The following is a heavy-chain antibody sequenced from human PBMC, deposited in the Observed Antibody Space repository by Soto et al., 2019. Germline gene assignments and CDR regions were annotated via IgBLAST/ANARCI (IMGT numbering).Heavy chain of an antibody. CDR3: ARLLRAYYDSSGYASFPYYGMDG. CDR2: IDPSDSYT. CDR1: GYRFTSYC. J-gene: IGHJ6*04. Sequence: LKISCKGSGYRFTSYCISWVRQIPGKGLEWMGRIDPSDSYTNYSPSFQGHVTISADKSISTAYLQWSSLKASDTAMYYCARLLRAYYDSSGYASFPYYGMDGWGKGNKVT. D-gene: IGHD3-22*01. V-gene: IGHV5-10-1*01.